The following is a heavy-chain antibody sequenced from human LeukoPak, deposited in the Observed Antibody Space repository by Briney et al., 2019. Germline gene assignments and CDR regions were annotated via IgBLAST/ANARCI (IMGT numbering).Heavy chain of an antibody. V-gene: IGHV4-39*02. Sequence: PSETLSLTCTVSGGSIRSGSHYWAWIRQPPGKGLEWIGSIYYSGSTYYNPSLENRVTISIDTSKNHFSLKLSSLSAADTSVYYCAKRDDSGGNLVDLWGQGALVTVS. CDR2: IYYSGST. D-gene: IGHD3-22*01. CDR1: GGSIRSGSHY. CDR3: AKRDDSGGNLVDL. J-gene: IGHJ4*02.